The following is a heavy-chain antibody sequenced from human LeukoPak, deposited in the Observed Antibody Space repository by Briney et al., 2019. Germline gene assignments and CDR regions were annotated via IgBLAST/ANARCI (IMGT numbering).Heavy chain of an antibody. CDR1: GYSFTNYY. Sequence: GGSLKISCTGSGYSFTNYYIGWVRLMPGKGLEWMGIIYPGDSDTRYSPSIQGQVTISADKSISTAHLQWSSLKASDTAMYYCARRGYGSGNYYYPNWGQGTLVTVSS. CDR3: ARRGYGSGNYYYPN. CDR2: IYPGDSDT. D-gene: IGHD3-10*01. J-gene: IGHJ4*02. V-gene: IGHV5-51*01.